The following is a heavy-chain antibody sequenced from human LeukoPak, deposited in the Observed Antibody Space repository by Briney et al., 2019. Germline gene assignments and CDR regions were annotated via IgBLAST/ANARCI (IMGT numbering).Heavy chain of an antibody. CDR1: GFTFSSYL. J-gene: IGHJ4*02. CDR3: ARVIAVGPVDY. CDR2: VNSDGSST. V-gene: IGHV3-74*01. Sequence: GESLRLSCAASGFTFSSYLMHWVRHARGKGLVCGSRVNSDGSSTSYADSVKGRFTISRDNAKNTLYLQMNSLRAEDTAVYYCARVIAVGPVDYWGQGTLVTVSS. D-gene: IGHD6-19*01.